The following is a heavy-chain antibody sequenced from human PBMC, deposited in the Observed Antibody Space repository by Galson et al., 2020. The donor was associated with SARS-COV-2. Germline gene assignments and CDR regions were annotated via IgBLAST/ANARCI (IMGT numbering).Heavy chain of an antibody. CDR3: ARCGSGSYWSWFDP. J-gene: IGHJ5*02. V-gene: IGHV3-30-3*01. Sequence: TGGSLRLSCAASGFTFSSYAMHWVRQAPGKGLEWVAVISYDGSNKYYADSVKGRFTISRDNSKNTLYLQMNSLRAEDTAVYYCARCGSGSYWSWFDPWGQGTLVTVSS. D-gene: IGHD3-10*01. CDR2: ISYDGSNK. CDR1: GFTFSSYA.